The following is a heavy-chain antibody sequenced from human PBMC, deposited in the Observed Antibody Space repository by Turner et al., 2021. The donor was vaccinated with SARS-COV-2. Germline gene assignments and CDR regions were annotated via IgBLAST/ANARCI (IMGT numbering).Heavy chain of an antibody. J-gene: IGHJ4*02. CDR2: ISYDGNNK. CDR1: GFTFSSYG. V-gene: IGHV3-30*18. D-gene: IGHD4-4*01. CDR3: AKQLGLYSNPMYYFDY. Sequence: QVQLVESGGGVVQPGRSLRLSCAASGFTFSSYGMHWVRQAPGKGLEWVAVISYDGNNKHYADSVKGRFTISRDNSKNTLYLQMNSLRAEDTAVYYCAKQLGLYSNPMYYFDYWGQGTLVTVSS.